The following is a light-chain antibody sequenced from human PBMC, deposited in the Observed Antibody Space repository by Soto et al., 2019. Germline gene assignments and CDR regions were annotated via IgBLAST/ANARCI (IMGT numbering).Light chain of an antibody. V-gene: IGLV2-14*01. CDR3: SSYTRFSTLV. Sequence: QSALTQPASVSGSPGQSITISCTGTSSDVGGYNYVSWYQQYPGKAPKLMIYDVSNRPSGVSNRFSGSKSGNTASLTISGLQAEDEADYYCSSYTRFSTLVFGGGTKVTVL. J-gene: IGLJ2*01. CDR2: DVS. CDR1: SSDVGGYNY.